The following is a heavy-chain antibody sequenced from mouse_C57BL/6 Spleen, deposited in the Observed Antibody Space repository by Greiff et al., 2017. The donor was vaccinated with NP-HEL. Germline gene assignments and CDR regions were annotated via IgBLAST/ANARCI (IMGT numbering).Heavy chain of an antibody. CDR3: ARWDTTVVEGY. CDR1: GYTFTSYT. V-gene: IGHV1-4*01. J-gene: IGHJ2*01. Sequence: VKLVESGAELARPGASVKMSCKASGYTFTSYTMHWVKQRPGQGLEWIGYINPSSGYTKYNQKFKDKATLTADKSSSTAYMQLSSLTSEDSAVYYCARWDTTVVEGYWGQGTTLTVSS. D-gene: IGHD1-1*01. CDR2: INPSSGYT.